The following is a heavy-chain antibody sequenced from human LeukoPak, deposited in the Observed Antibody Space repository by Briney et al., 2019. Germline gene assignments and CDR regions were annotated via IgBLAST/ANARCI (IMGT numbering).Heavy chain of an antibody. D-gene: IGHD3-10*01. CDR2: LYYSGST. Sequence: SETLSLTCTVSGGSISSYYWSWIRQPPGKGLEWIGYLYYSGSTNYNPSLKSRVTISVDTSKNQFSLKLSSVTAADTAVYYCARGYGSGVSYYYYYMDVWGKGTTVTISS. CDR1: GGSISSYY. J-gene: IGHJ6*03. V-gene: IGHV4-59*01. CDR3: ARGYGSGVSYYYYYMDV.